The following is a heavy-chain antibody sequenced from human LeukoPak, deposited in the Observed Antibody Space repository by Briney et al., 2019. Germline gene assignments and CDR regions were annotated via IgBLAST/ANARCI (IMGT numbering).Heavy chain of an antibody. CDR1: GYTFTSYD. D-gene: IGHD1-26*01. Sequence: GASVMVSCKSSGYTFTSYDINWVRQASGQGLEWMGWMNPNTGNTGYAQKFQGRVTITRNTSISTVYMELSSLRSEDTAVYYCARGVGATISYYHYYIDVWGKGTTVTVSS. J-gene: IGHJ6*03. CDR2: MNPNTGNT. CDR3: ARGVGATISYYHYYIDV. V-gene: IGHV1-8*03.